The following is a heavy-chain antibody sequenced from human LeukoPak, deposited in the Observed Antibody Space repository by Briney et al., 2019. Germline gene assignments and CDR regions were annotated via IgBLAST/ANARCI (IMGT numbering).Heavy chain of an antibody. CDR1: GFTFSSYA. CDR3: AKRRNKGYYYDSSGAYYFDY. CDR2: ISGSGGST. V-gene: IGHV3-23*01. D-gene: IGHD3-22*01. Sequence: GGSLRLSCAASGFTFSSYAMSWVRLAPGKGLEWVSAISGSGGSTYYADSVKGRFTISRDNSKNTLYLQMNSLRAEDTAVYYCAKRRNKGYYYDSSGAYYFDYWGQGTLVTVSS. J-gene: IGHJ4*02.